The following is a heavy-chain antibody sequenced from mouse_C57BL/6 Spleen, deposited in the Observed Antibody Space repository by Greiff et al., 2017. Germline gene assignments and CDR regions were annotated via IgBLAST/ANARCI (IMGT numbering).Heavy chain of an antibody. V-gene: IGHV1-81*01. J-gene: IGHJ2*01. CDR2: IYPRSGNT. CDR1: GYTFTSYG. D-gene: IGHD2-4*01. CDR3: ARGRSTMITTLVDY. Sequence: QVQLQQSGAELARPGASVKLSCKASGYTFTSYGISWVKQRTGQGLEWIGEIYPRSGNTYYNEKFKGKATLTADKSSSTAYMELRSLTSEDSAVYFCARGRSTMITTLVDYWGQGTTLTVSS.